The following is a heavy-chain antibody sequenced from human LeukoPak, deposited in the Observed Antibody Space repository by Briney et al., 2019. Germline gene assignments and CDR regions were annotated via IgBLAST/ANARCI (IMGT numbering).Heavy chain of an antibody. CDR3: ASSWSGYSSSHNFDY. V-gene: IGHV4-39*01. Sequence: PSETLSLTCTVSGGSISSSSYYWGWIRQPPGKGLEWIGSIYYSGSTYYNPSLKSRVTISVDTSKNQFSLKLSSVTAADTAVYYCASSWSGYSSSHNFDYWGQGTLVTVSS. CDR2: IYYSGST. CDR1: GGSISSSSYY. J-gene: IGHJ4*02. D-gene: IGHD6-6*01.